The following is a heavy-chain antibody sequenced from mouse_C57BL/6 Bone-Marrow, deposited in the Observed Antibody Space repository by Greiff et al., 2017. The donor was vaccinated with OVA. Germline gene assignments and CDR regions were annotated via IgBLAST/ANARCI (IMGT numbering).Heavy chain of an antibody. V-gene: IGHV7-1*01. CDR3: ARDDYYWYFDV. CDR1: GFTFSDFY. CDR2: SRNKANDYTT. Sequence: EVKLVESGGGLVQSGRSLRLSCATSGFTFSDFYMEWVRQAPGKGLEWIAASRNKANDYTTEYGASVKGRFIVSRDTSQSILYLQMTALRAEDTAIYYCARDDYYWYFDVWGTGTTVTVSS. J-gene: IGHJ1*03.